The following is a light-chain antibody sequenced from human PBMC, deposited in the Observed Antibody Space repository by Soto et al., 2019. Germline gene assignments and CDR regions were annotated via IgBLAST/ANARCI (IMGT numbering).Light chain of an antibody. CDR2: AAS. CDR1: QSISSY. J-gene: IGKJ1*01. V-gene: IGKV1-39*01. Sequence: DIQMTQSPSSLSASVGDRVTITCRASQSISSYLNWYQQKPGKDPKLLIYAASSLQSGVPSRFSGSGSGTDFTLTISILQPGDFATYYCQQSYSTPRTFGQGNKVEIK. CDR3: QQSYSTPRT.